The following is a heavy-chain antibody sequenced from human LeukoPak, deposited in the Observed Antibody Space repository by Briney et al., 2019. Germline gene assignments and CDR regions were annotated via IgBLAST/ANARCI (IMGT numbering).Heavy chain of an antibody. J-gene: IGHJ6*02. D-gene: IGHD3-3*02. Sequence: GASVKVSCKASGYTFTSYGISWVRQAPGQGLEWMGGISAYNGNTNYAQKLQGRVTMTTDTSTSTAYMELRSLRSDDTAVYYCARDGAFGKIYYYYGMDVWGQGTTVTVSS. CDR2: ISAYNGNT. CDR1: GYTFTSYG. CDR3: ARDGAFGKIYYYYGMDV. V-gene: IGHV1-18*01.